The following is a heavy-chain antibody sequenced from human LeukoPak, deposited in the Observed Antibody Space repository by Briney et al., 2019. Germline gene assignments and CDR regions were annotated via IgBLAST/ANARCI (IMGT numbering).Heavy chain of an antibody. V-gene: IGHV1-18*04. J-gene: IGHJ5*02. D-gene: IGHD6-19*01. Sequence: GASVNVSCKASGYTFTSYGISWVRQAPGQGLEWMGWISAYNGNTNYAQKLQGRVTMTTDTSTSTAYMELRSLRSDDTAVYYRARAPIAVAGTGWFDPWGQGTLVTVSS. CDR1: GYTFTSYG. CDR3: ARAPIAVAGTGWFDP. CDR2: ISAYNGNT.